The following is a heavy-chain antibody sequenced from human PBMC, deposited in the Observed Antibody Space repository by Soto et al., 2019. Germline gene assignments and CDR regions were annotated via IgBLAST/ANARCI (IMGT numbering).Heavy chain of an antibody. Sequence: GGSLRLSCAASGFTFSSYAMSWVRQAPGKGLEWVSAISGSGSSTYYADSVKGRFTISRDNSKNTLYLQMNSLRVEDTAVYYCAKGLRGYDFWSGYYTSYYYAMDVWGQGTTVTVSS. CDR1: GFTFSSYA. CDR2: ISGSGSST. CDR3: AKGLRGYDFWSGYYTSYYYAMDV. J-gene: IGHJ6*02. V-gene: IGHV3-23*01. D-gene: IGHD3-3*01.